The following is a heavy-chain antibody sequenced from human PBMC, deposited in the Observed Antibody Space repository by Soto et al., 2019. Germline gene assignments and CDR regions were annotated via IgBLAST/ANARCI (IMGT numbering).Heavy chain of an antibody. D-gene: IGHD2-21*01. CDR3: AKGGGGVVPRTVTCPYDP. J-gene: IGHJ5*02. Sequence: EVQLLESGGGLVQPGGSLRLSCAASGFTFSSHAMSWVRQAPGKGLEWVSAISGSGGSTYYADSVEGRFTISRDNSKNVLYEKRRGGGAEARGVYFCAKGGGGVVPRTVTCPYDPGGRGPLVT. CDR1: GFTFSSHA. CDR2: ISGSGGST. V-gene: IGHV3-23*01.